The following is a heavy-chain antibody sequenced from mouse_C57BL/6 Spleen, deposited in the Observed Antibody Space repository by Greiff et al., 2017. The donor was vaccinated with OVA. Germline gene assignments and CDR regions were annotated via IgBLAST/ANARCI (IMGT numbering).Heavy chain of an antibody. D-gene: IGHD1-1*01. Sequence: QVQLKQPGAELVKPGASVKMSCKASGYTFTSYWITWVKQRPGQGLEWIGDIYPGSGSTNYNEKFKSKATLTVDTSSSTAYMQLSSLTSEDSAVYYCARSTVVATGEDYWGQGTTLTVSS. J-gene: IGHJ2*01. V-gene: IGHV1-55*01. CDR2: IYPGSGST. CDR1: GYTFTSYW. CDR3: ARSTVVATGEDY.